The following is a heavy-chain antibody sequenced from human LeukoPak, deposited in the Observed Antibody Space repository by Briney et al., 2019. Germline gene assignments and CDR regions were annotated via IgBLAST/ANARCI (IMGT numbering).Heavy chain of an antibody. CDR3: ARRAELGMRYFDS. D-gene: IGHD3-16*01. J-gene: IGHJ4*02. CDR1: GCLFTDYW. CDR2: IDCDGSKA. Sequence: GAALQISCQTSGCLFTDYWIGWVRQMPGQGLEGMAIIDCDGSKAIYSLSFQTQVTISVDKSTNPAYLQWTTLKAADTAIYFCARRAELGMRYFDSWGQGALVTVSS. V-gene: IGHV5-51*01.